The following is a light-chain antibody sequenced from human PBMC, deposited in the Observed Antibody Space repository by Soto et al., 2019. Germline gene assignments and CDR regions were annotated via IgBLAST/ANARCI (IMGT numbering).Light chain of an antibody. J-gene: IGLJ2*01. Sequence: QSVLTQPASVSGSPGQSITISCTGTSNDVGGYNYVSWYQQHPGKAPKLLIYEVSNRPSGVSNRFSGSKSGNTASLTISGLQAEDEADFYCSSYTTSSFLFGGGTKVTVL. V-gene: IGLV2-14*01. CDR3: SSYTTSSFL. CDR1: SNDVGGYNY. CDR2: EVS.